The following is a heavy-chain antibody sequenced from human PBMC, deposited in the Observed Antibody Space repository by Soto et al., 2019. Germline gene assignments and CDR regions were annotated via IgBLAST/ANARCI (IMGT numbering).Heavy chain of an antibody. J-gene: IGHJ4*02. CDR3: ARDPSGYDLPAY. D-gene: IGHD5-12*01. Sequence: QVQLVQSGAEVKKPGSSVKVSCKASGGTFSSYTISWVRQAPGQGLEWMGRIIPILGIANYAQKFQGRVTIDAYKSTSSAYMELRSLRSEDTAVYYCARDPSGYDLPAYWGQGTLVTVSS. CDR2: IIPILGIA. V-gene: IGHV1-69*08. CDR1: GGTFSSYT.